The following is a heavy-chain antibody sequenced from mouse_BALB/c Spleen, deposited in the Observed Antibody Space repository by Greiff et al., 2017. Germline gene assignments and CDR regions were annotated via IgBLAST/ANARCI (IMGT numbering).Heavy chain of an antibody. CDR1: GFTFSSFG. CDR3: ARLHYYGSEGDY. D-gene: IGHD1-1*01. Sequence: EVQLVESGGGLVQPGGSRKLSCAASGFTFSSFGMHWVRQAPEKGLEWVAYISSGSSTIYYADTVKGRFTISRDNPKNTLFLQMTSLRSEDTAMYYCARLHYYGSEGDYWGQGTTLTVSS. CDR2: ISSGSSTI. J-gene: IGHJ2*01. V-gene: IGHV5-17*02.